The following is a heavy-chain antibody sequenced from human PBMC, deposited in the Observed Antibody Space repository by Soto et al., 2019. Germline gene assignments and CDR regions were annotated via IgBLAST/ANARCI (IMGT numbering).Heavy chain of an antibody. Sequence: GGSLRLSCAASGFTFRSYAISWVRQAPGKGLEWVSAISGSGGSTYYADSVKGRFTISRDNSKNTLYLQMNSLRAEDTAVYYCAKEPTGYSSGWQGSNWFDPWGQGTLVTVSS. J-gene: IGHJ5*02. CDR3: AKEPTGYSSGWQGSNWFDP. D-gene: IGHD6-19*01. V-gene: IGHV3-23*01. CDR1: GFTFRSYA. CDR2: ISGSGGST.